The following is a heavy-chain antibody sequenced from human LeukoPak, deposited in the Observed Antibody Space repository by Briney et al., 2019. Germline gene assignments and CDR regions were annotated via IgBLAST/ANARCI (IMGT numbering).Heavy chain of an antibody. J-gene: IGHJ4*02. Sequence: PGGSLRLSCAASGFTFSSHWMNWVRQAPGKGLEWVANIKQDGSEKSYVDSVKGRFTISRDNAKNSLYLQMNSLRAEDTAIYYCTRVGYIDEGIDYWGQGTLVTVSS. D-gene: IGHD5-24*01. V-gene: IGHV3-7*04. CDR3: TRVGYIDEGIDY. CDR1: GFTFSSHW. CDR2: IKQDGSEK.